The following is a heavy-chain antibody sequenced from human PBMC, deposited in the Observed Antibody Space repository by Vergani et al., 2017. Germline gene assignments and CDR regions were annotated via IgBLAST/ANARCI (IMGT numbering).Heavy chain of an antibody. Sequence: QEELLQSGGGVVRPGESLTLSCVGSNFIFSDFGMHWVRQAPGKGLEWVAYIRFDGNKKDYAESLKGRFIISRVNSKKTLYLQMTSPRSEDTAVYYCARDACSGGTCYSMSHWGQGSLVTVSS. CDR3: ARDACSGGTCYSMSH. CDR1: NFIFSDFG. V-gene: IGHV3-30*02. CDR2: IRFDGNKK. J-gene: IGHJ4*02. D-gene: IGHD2-15*01.